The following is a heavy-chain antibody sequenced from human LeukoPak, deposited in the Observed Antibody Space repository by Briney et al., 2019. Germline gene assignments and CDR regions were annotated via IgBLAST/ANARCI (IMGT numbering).Heavy chain of an antibody. CDR1: GYSFSTYW. CDR3: ARFYGSSNGNWFDP. J-gene: IGHJ5*02. V-gene: IGHV5-51*01. Sequence: GESLKISCQSSGYSFSTYWIGWVRPMPGKGLEWMGIIYPGDSDTRYSASFQGQVAISADKSISTAYLQWSSLKAPDTGMYYCARFYGSSNGNWFDPWGQGTLVTVSS. CDR2: IYPGDSDT. D-gene: IGHD6-13*01.